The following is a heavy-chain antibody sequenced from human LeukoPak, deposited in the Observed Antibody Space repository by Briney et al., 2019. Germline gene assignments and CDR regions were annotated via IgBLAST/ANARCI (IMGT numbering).Heavy chain of an antibody. D-gene: IGHD1-26*01. CDR1: GYTFTSYY. Sequence: ASVEVSCKASGYTFTSYYMHWVRQAPGQGREWMGIINPSGGSTSYAQKFQCRVTMTRDTSTSTVYMELSKLRSVHTAVCYCARDLARGIVGASRDWGQGTLVTVSS. CDR3: ARDLARGIVGASRD. V-gene: IGHV1-46*01. J-gene: IGHJ4*02. CDR2: INPSGGST.